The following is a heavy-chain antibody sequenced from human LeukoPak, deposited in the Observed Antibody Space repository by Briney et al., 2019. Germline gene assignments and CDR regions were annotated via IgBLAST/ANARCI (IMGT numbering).Heavy chain of an antibody. CDR2: IYTSGST. D-gene: IGHD4-23*01. CDR3: ARDTGGGFDY. V-gene: IGHV4-61*02. CDR1: GGSISSGSYY. Sequence: SETLSLTCTVSGGSISSGSYYWSWIRQPAGKGLEWIGRIYTSGSTNYNPSLKSRVTMSVDTSKNQFSLKLSSVTAADTAVYYCARDTGGGFDYWGQGTLVTVSS. J-gene: IGHJ4*02.